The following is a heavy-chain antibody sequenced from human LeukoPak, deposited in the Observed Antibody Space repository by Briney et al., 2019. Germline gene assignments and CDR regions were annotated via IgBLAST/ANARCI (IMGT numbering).Heavy chain of an antibody. CDR2: IYYTGNT. Sequence: SETLSLTCSVSGDSTTGYYWGWIRQPPGKGLEWIGNIYYTGNTYYNSSLKSRVTILVDTSKNQFPLKLSSVTAADTAVYYCARGESIAATGDYWGQGTLVTVSS. V-gene: IGHV4-38-2*02. J-gene: IGHJ4*02. CDR1: GDSTTGYY. CDR3: ARGESIAATGDY. D-gene: IGHD6-6*01.